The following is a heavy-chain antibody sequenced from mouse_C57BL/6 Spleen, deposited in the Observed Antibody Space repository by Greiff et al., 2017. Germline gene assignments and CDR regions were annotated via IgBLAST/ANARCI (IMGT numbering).Heavy chain of an antibody. D-gene: IGHD1-1*01. CDR1: GFTFSSYA. CDR3: TRGDYYYGSSGYFDV. J-gene: IGHJ1*03. CDR2: ISSGGDYI. V-gene: IGHV5-9-1*02. Sequence: EVQLVESGEGLVKPGGSLKLSCAASGFTFSSYAMSWVRQTPEKRLEWVAYISSGGDYIYYADTVKGRFTISRDNARNTLYLQMSSLKSEDTAMYYCTRGDYYYGSSGYFDVWGTGTTVTVSS.